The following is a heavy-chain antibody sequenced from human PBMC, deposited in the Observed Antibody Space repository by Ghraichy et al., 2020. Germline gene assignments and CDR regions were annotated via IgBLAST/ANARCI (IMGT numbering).Heavy chain of an antibody. Sequence: GSLRLSCAASGFTFSSYSMNWVRQAPGKGLEWVSSISSSSSYIYYADSVKGRFTISRDNAKNSLYLQMNSLRAEDTAVYYCARVVKGTMVRGVIDYWGQGTLVTVSS. CDR1: GFTFSSYS. CDR2: ISSSSSYI. V-gene: IGHV3-21*01. J-gene: IGHJ4*02. D-gene: IGHD3-10*01. CDR3: ARVVKGTMVRGVIDY.